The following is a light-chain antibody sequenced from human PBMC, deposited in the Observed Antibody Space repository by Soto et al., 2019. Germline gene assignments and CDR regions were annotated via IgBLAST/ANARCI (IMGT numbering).Light chain of an antibody. CDR2: GAS. J-gene: IGKJ3*01. V-gene: IGKV3-20*01. CDR1: QPVSSNF. CDR3: QQYGRSPFT. Sequence: EIVLTQSPGTLSLSPGESATLSCRASQPVSSNFLAWYQQKPGQAPRLLIYGASSRATGIPDRFSGSGSGTDFTLTISRLEPEDFAVYYCQQYGRSPFTFGPGTKVDI.